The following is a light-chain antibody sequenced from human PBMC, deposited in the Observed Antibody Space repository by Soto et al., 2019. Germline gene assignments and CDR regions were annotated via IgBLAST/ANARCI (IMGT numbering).Light chain of an antibody. V-gene: IGLV1-51*01. Sequence: SVLTQPPSVSAAPGRTVTISCSGSSSNIGNSFVSWYQQLPGTAPRLLIYDNNERPSGIPDRFSGSKSGTSATLGITGLQTGDEADYYCGAWDGGLSAFVFGTGTKATVL. J-gene: IGLJ1*01. CDR3: GAWDGGLSAFV. CDR2: DNN. CDR1: SSNIGNSF.